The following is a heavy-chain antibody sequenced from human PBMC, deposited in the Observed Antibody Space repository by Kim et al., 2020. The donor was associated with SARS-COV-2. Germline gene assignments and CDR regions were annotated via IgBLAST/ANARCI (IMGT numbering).Heavy chain of an antibody. CDR3: ARVRDYYDSGGQWGWFDS. CDR1: GYTFTNFG. D-gene: IGHD3-22*01. CDR2: ISPYNGNT. V-gene: IGHV1-18*01. J-gene: IGHJ5*01. Sequence: ASVKVSCKASGYTFTNFGISWVRQAPGQGLEWMGWISPYNGNTNYAQKLQGRVTMTTDTSTTTGQMELRSLRSDDTAVYYCARVRDYYDSGGQWGWFDSWGQGTLVTVSS.